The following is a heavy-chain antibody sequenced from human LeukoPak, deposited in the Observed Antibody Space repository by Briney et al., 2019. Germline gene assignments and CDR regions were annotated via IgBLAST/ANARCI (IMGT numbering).Heavy chain of an antibody. J-gene: IGHJ4*02. D-gene: IGHD6-13*01. CDR2: ISSDGTAN. CDR1: GFIFSDYY. CDR3: VREFWYRFDN. V-gene: IGHV3-11*04. Sequence: PGGSLRLPCAASGFIFSDYYMSWIRQAPGKGLEFVSYISSDGTANYYADSVKGRFTISGDNAQNSVYLEMTNLRAEDTAVYYCVREFWYRFDNWGQGTVVTVSS.